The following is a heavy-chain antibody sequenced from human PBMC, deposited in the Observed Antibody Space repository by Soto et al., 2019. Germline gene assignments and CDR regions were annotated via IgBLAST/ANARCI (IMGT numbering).Heavy chain of an antibody. Sequence: PGGSLSLSCAASGFPFSSYAMSWVRQAPGKGLEWVSAISGSGGSTYYADSVKGRFTISRDNSKNTLYLQMNSLRAEDTAVYYCAKNEDSSGWYGGDYWGQGTLVTVSS. CDR2: ISGSGGST. D-gene: IGHD6-19*01. CDR1: GFPFSSYA. J-gene: IGHJ4*02. V-gene: IGHV3-23*01. CDR3: AKNEDSSGWYGGDY.